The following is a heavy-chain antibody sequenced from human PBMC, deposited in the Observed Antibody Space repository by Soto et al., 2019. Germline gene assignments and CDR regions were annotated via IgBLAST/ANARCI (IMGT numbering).Heavy chain of an antibody. CDR3: AKTGPYDILTYWYFDL. Sequence: SETLSLTCIVSGDSISSSSYYWGWIRQPPGKGLVWIGSIYYSGTTYYNPSLESRVTISIDTSKNQFSLKVSSLTAADTAVYYCAKTGPYDILTYWYFDLWGRGTLVTVSS. CDR1: GDSISSSSYY. V-gene: IGHV4-39*01. D-gene: IGHD3-9*01. CDR2: IYYSGTT. J-gene: IGHJ2*01.